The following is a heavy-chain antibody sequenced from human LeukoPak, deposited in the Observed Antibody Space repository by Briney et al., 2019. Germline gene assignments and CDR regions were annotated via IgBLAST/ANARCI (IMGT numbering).Heavy chain of an antibody. D-gene: IGHD5-18*01. Sequence: ASVNVSCKASGYTFTSYAMHWVRQAPGQRLEWMGWINAGNGNTKYSQKFQGRVTITRDTSASTAYMELSSLRSEDTAVYYCARVHQGIQLWLKNWGQGTLVTVSS. CDR2: INAGNGNT. V-gene: IGHV1-3*01. CDR3: ARVHQGIQLWLKN. CDR1: GYTFTSYA. J-gene: IGHJ4*02.